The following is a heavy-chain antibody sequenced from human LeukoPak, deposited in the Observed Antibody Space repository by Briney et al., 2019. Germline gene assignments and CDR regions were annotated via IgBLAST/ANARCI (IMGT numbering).Heavy chain of an antibody. V-gene: IGHV4-59*01. CDR1: GGSISSYY. CDR3: ARGRTYYYGSGSYPYFDY. CDR2: IYYSGST. Sequence: SETLSLTCTVSGGSISSYYWSWIRQPAGKGLEGMGYIYYSGSTNYNPSLKSRVTISVDTSKNQFSLKLSSVTAADTAVYYCARGRTYYYGSGSYPYFDYWGQGTLVTVSS. J-gene: IGHJ4*02. D-gene: IGHD3-10*01.